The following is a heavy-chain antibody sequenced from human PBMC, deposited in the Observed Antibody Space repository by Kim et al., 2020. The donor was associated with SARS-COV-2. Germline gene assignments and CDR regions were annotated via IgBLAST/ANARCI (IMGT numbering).Heavy chain of an antibody. CDR3: ARGGLGGSSGWHDYYYGRDV. Sequence: GGSLRLSCAASGSTVSSNYMNWVRQAPGKGLEWVSIIYSGGDKYYADSVKGRFTISRDNSKNTLYLQMNSLRAEDTAVDDCARGGLGGSSGWHDYYYGRDVWGQGPTVPVSS. V-gene: IGHV3-53*01. J-gene: IGHJ6*02. CDR1: GSTVSSNY. CDR2: IYSGGDK. D-gene: IGHD6-19*01.